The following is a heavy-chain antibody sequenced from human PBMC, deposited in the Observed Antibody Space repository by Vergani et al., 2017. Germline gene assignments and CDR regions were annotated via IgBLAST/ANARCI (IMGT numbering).Heavy chain of an antibody. V-gene: IGHV3-30*02. J-gene: IGHJ6*04. Sequence: QVQLVESGGGVVQPGGSLRLSCAASGFSFSTYGMHWVRQAPGRGLEWVAFLRYDGSNEYYGDAVKGRFIISRDNSKNMLSLEMHSVRPEDTAVYYCANSYCSSRSCYAFYGMEVWGGGTTVTVSS. CDR3: ANSYCSSRSCYAFYGMEV. D-gene: IGHD2-2*01. CDR1: GFSFSTYG. CDR2: LRYDGSNE.